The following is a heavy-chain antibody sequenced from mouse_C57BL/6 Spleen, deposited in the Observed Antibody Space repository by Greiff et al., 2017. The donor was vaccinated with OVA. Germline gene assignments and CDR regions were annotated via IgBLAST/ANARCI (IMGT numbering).Heavy chain of an antibody. J-gene: IGHJ4*01. CDR3: ARSLLLQLRLGAMDY. CDR1: GYTFTSYW. Sequence: QVQLQQPGAELVKPGASVKLSCKASGYTFTSYWMHWVKQRPGQGLEWIGMIHPNSGSTNYNEKFKSKATLTVDKAYSTAYMQLSSLTSADSAVYYCARSLLLQLRLGAMDYWGQGTSVTVSS. CDR2: IHPNSGST. V-gene: IGHV1-64*01. D-gene: IGHD2-4*01.